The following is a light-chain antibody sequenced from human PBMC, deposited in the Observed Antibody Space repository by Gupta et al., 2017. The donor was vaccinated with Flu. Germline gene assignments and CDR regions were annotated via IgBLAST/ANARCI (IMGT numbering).Light chain of an antibody. CDR3: QSADSSGTYKV. V-gene: IGLV3-25*02. Sequence: SYELTQPPSVSVSPGQTASITCSGDALPKQYAYWYQQKPGQAPVLLIYKDSERPSGIPERFSGSSSGTTVTLTISGVQAEDEADYYCQSADSSGTYKVFGGGTKLTVL. CDR1: ALPKQY. J-gene: IGLJ3*02. CDR2: KDS.